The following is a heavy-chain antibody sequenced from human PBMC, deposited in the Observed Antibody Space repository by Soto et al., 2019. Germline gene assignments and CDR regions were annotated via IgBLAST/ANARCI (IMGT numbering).Heavy chain of an antibody. CDR1: GYTFTSYG. V-gene: IGHV1-18*01. J-gene: IGHJ6*02. D-gene: IGHD3-16*01. CDR2: INGYTGNT. CDR3: ARSWVTGKGGIDV. Sequence: QVQLVQSGAEVKKPGASVKVSCKASGYTFTSYGLSWVRQAPGQGLEWMGWINGYTGNTNYAQKFQGSVTMTTDTSTNTAYLDLWTLISDDTAVYYWARSWVTGKGGIDVWGQGTTVTVSS.